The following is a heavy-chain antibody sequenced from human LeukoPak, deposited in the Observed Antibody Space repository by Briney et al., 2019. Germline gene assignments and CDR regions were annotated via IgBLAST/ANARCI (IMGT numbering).Heavy chain of an antibody. CDR2: FDPEDGET. V-gene: IGHV1-24*01. D-gene: IGHD6-19*01. Sequence: ASVKVSCKVSGYTLTELSMHWVRQAPGKGLEWMGGFDPEDGETIYAQKFQGRVTMTEDTSTDTAYMELSSLRSEDTAVYYCAQSDGSGWDFDYWGQGTLVTVSS. CDR1: GYTLTELS. CDR3: AQSDGSGWDFDY. J-gene: IGHJ4*02.